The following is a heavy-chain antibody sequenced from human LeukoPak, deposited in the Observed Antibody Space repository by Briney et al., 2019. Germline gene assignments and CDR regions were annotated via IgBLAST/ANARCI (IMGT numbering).Heavy chain of an antibody. CDR1: GGSISSYY. CDR3: ARVGVEFLDAFDI. D-gene: IGHD3-3*01. Sequence: SETLSLTCTVSGGSISSYYWSWIRQPPGKGLEWIGYIYYSGSTNYNPSLKSRVTISVDTSKNQFPLKLSSVTAADTAVYYCARVGVEFLDAFDIWGQGTMVTVSS. J-gene: IGHJ3*02. CDR2: IYYSGST. V-gene: IGHV4-59*01.